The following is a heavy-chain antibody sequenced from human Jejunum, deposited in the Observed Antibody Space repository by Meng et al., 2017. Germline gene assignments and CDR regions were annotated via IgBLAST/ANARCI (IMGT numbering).Heavy chain of an antibody. CDR2: AYYSGSS. CDR1: GGSLSSGSPY. Sequence: QLQLQESGPGLVKPSETLSLSCTVSGGSLSSGSPYWGWIRQSPGKGLEWIGTAYYSGSSYYNPSLRSRVIILVDTSKYQFSLRLSSVTAADTAVYYCARQMDSEYDEGYFFDYWGQGILVTVSS. D-gene: IGHD2-2*03. J-gene: IGHJ4*02. V-gene: IGHV4-39*01. CDR3: ARQMDSEYDEGYFFDY.